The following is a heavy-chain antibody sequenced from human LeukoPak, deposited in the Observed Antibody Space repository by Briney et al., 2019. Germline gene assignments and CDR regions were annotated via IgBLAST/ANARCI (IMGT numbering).Heavy chain of an antibody. CDR1: GFTFSSYS. V-gene: IGHV3-21*01. Sequence: GGSLRLSCAASGFTFSSYSMNWVRQAPGKGLEWVSSISSSSYIYYADSVKGRFTISRDNAKNSLYLQMNSLRAEDTAVYYCARVGPLRIAVAGTFDYWGQGTLVTVSS. D-gene: IGHD6-19*01. CDR2: ISSSSYI. J-gene: IGHJ4*02. CDR3: ARVGPLRIAVAGTFDY.